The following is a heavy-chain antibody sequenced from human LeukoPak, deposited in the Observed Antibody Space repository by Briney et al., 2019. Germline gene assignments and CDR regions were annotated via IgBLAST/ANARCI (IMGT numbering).Heavy chain of an antibody. V-gene: IGHV4-59*01. J-gene: IGHJ3*02. CDR2: IYYSGST. CDR1: GGSISSYY. D-gene: IGHD3-22*01. CDR3: ARDLTTGYDAFDI. Sequence: PSETLSLTCTVSGGSISSYYWSWIRQPPGKGLGWIGYIYYSGSTNYNPSLKTRVTISVDTSKNQFSLKLSSVTAADTAVYYCARDLTTGYDAFDIWGQGTMVTVSS.